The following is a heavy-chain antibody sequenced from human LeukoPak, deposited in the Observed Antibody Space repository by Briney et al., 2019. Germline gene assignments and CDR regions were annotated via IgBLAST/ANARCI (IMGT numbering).Heavy chain of an antibody. Sequence: GGTLRLSCAAAGFTFANYGMSWVRQTPGKGLEWVAVISYDGSNKYYADSVKGRFTISRDNSKNTLYLQMNSLRAEDTAVYYCAKDLGGYSYGFDYWGQGTLVTVSS. CDR1: GFTFANYG. D-gene: IGHD5-18*01. CDR3: AKDLGGYSYGFDY. V-gene: IGHV3-30*18. CDR2: ISYDGSNK. J-gene: IGHJ4*02.